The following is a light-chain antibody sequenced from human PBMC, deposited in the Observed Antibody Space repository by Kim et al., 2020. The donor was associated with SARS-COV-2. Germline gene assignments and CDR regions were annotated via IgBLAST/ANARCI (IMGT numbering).Light chain of an antibody. Sequence: QSALTQPASVSGSPGQSITISCAGASSDVGNFDSVSWYQQHPGKAPKLLIYDVVKRASGVSSRFSAFKSGDTASLIISGLQAEDEANYYCSSYTSSTKVIFGGGTQLTVL. CDR2: DVV. J-gene: IGLJ2*01. CDR3: SSYTSSTKVI. CDR1: SSDVGNFDS. V-gene: IGLV2-14*03.